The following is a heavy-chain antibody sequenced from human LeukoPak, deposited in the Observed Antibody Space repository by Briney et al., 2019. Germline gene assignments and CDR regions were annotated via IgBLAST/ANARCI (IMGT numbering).Heavy chain of an antibody. V-gene: IGHV3-74*01. J-gene: IGHJ3*02. CDR2: INIDGSDT. CDR1: GFTFSSYL. Sequence: GGSLRLSCAVSGFTFSSYLMHWVRQAPGEGLVWVSGINIDGSDTNYADSVKGRFTISRDNAKNTLYLQMSSPRAEDTAVYYCARVSSAAFDIWGQGTMVTVSS. CDR3: ARVSSAAFDI.